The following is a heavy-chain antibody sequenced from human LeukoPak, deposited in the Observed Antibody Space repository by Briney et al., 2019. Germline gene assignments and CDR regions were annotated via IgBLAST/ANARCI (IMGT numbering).Heavy chain of an antibody. CDR2: INHSGST. J-gene: IGHJ4*02. CDR1: GGSFSGYY. D-gene: IGHD3-16*01. V-gene: IGHV4-34*01. CDR3: AREGGGFDY. Sequence: SETLSLTCAVYGGSFSGYYWSWFRQPPGKGLEWFGEINHSGSTNYNPSLKSRVTISVDTSKNQFSLKLSSVTAADTAVYYCAREGGGFDYWGQGTLVTVSS.